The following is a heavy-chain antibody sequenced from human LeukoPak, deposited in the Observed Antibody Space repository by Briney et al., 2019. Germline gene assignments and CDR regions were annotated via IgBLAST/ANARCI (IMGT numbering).Heavy chain of an antibody. D-gene: IGHD3-3*01. Sequence: GGSLRLSCAASGFTFSSYAMHWVRQAPGKGLEWVAVISYDGNNKYYADSVKGRFTISRDNSKNTLYLQMNSLRAEDTAVYYCARDRAWNYFDSWGQGTLVTVSS. J-gene: IGHJ4*02. V-gene: IGHV3-30-3*01. CDR3: ARDRAWNYFDS. CDR1: GFTFSSYA. CDR2: ISYDGNNK.